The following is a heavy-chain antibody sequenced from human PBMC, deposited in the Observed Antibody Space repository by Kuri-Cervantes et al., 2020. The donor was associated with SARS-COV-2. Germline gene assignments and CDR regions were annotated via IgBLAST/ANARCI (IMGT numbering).Heavy chain of an antibody. V-gene: IGHV4-59*08. CDR1: GGSISSYY. CDR2: IYYSGCT. D-gene: IGHD4-23*01. CDR3: ARHYMGCTVVTHGYFDY. J-gene: IGHJ4*02. Sequence: CTVSGGSISSYYWSGIRQPPGKGWEWIGSIYYSGCTNYNPSLKSRVTISVDTSKNQFSLKLSSVTAADTAVYYCARHYMGCTVVTHGYFDYWGQGTLVTVSS.